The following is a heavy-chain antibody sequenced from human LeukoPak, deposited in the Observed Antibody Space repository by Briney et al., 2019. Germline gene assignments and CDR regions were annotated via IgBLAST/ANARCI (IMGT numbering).Heavy chain of an antibody. CDR1: GGSFSGYY. J-gene: IGHJ3*02. D-gene: IGHD6-25*01. V-gene: IGHV4-34*01. Sequence: SETLSLTCAVSGGSFSGYYWSWVRQPPGKGLEWIGEINHSGSTNYNPSLKSRVTISVDTSKNQFSLKLSSVTAADTAVYYCAGDSSGDAFDIWGQGTMVTVSS. CDR3: AGDSSGDAFDI. CDR2: INHSGST.